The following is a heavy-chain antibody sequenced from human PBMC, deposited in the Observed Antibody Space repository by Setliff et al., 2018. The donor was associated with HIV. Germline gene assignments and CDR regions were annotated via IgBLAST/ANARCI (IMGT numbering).Heavy chain of an antibody. CDR1: GFTFSDYA. J-gene: IGHJ4*02. CDR3: ARELNTMVRGVIMPHIDY. Sequence: PGGSLRLSCAASGFTFSDYAFHWVRQAPGKGLEWVTLISYVGSNKYYADSVKGRFTISRDNSKNTLYLQMNSLRAEDTAVYYCARELNTMVRGVIMPHIDYWGQGTLVTVSS. V-gene: IGHV3-30*04. D-gene: IGHD3-10*01. CDR2: ISYVGSNK.